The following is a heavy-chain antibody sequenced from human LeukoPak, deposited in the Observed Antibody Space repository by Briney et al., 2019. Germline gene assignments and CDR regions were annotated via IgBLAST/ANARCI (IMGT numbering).Heavy chain of an antibody. CDR3: ARGLVDESGETRAHFDY. CDR2: INHSGST. V-gene: IGHV4-34*01. Sequence: PSETLSLTCALYGGSFSGYYWSWIRQPPGKGLEWIGEINHSGSTNYNPSLKSRVTISVDTSKNQFSLKLSSVTAADTAVYYCARGLVDESGETRAHFDYWGQGTLVTVSS. D-gene: IGHD4-17*01. CDR1: GGSFSGYY. J-gene: IGHJ4*02.